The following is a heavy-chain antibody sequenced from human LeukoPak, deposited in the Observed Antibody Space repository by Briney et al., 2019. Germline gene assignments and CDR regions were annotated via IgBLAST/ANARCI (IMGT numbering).Heavy chain of an antibody. D-gene: IGHD5-12*01. CDR3: ARDYRYAFDN. Sequence: PGGSLRLSCAASGFTFSSYSMNWVRQAPGKGLEWISYIGISSGNTKYADSVKGRFTISGDNAKNSQYLQMNSLRVEDTAVYYCARDYRYAFDNWGQGILVTVSS. J-gene: IGHJ4*02. V-gene: IGHV3-48*04. CDR2: IGISSGNT. CDR1: GFTFSSYS.